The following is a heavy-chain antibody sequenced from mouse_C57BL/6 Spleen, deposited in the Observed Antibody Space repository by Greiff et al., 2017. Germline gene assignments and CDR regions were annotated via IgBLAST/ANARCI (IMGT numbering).Heavy chain of an antibody. CDR2: IDPSDSYT. CDR1: GYTFTSYW. V-gene: IGHV1-50*01. J-gene: IGHJ2*01. D-gene: IGHD1-1*01. CDR3: ARWGTTVVATDY. Sequence: VQLQQSGAELVKPGASVKLSCKASGYTFTSYWMQWVKQRPGQGLEWIGEIDPSDSYTNYNQKFKGKATLTVDTSSSTAYMQLSSLTSEDAAVYYCARWGTTVVATDYWGQGTTLTVSS.